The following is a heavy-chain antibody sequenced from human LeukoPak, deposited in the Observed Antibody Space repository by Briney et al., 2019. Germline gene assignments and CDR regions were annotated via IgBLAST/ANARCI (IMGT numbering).Heavy chain of an antibody. Sequence: GGSLRLSCAASGFTFSTYAMSWVRQAPGKGLEWVSAISGGIITTYYTDSVKGRFTISRDSSKHTLDLQMDSLRVDDTAVYYCAKMTGLKLTNYGMDVWGQGTTVTVSS. J-gene: IGHJ6*02. CDR1: GFTFSTYA. V-gene: IGHV3-23*01. CDR3: AKMTGLKLTNYGMDV. D-gene: IGHD3-9*01. CDR2: ISGGIITT.